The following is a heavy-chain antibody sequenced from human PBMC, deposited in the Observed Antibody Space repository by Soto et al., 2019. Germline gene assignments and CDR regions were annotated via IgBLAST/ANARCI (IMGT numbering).Heavy chain of an antibody. J-gene: IGHJ4*02. CDR3: ARDRFQLLGYFDY. CDR2: IYYSGST. V-gene: IGHV4-31*03. Sequence: PSETLSLTCTVSGGSISSGGYYWSWIRQHPGKGLEWIGYIYYSGSTYYNPSLKSRVTISVDTSKNQFSLKLSSVTAADTAVYYCARDRFQLLGYFDYWGQGTLVTVSS. D-gene: IGHD2-2*01. CDR1: GGSISSGGYY.